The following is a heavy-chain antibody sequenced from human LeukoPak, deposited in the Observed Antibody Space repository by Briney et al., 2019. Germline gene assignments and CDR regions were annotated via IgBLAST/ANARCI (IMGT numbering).Heavy chain of an antibody. CDR3: ARDGGYYDYVWGSYRPYYFDY. J-gene: IGHJ4*02. V-gene: IGHV3-23*01. Sequence: GGSLRLSCAASGLRFSGQYMIWIRQAPGKGLGWVSAISGSGGSTYYADSVKGRFTISRDNSKNTLYLQMNSLRAEDTAVYYCARDGGYYDYVWGSYRPYYFDYWGQGTLVTVSS. CDR1: GLRFSGQY. CDR2: ISGSGGST. D-gene: IGHD3-16*02.